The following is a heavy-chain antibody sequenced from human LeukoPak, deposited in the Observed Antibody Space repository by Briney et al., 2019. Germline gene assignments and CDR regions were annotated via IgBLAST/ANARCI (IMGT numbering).Heavy chain of an antibody. CDR1: GGSISSSSYY. D-gene: IGHD4-17*01. Sequence: SETLSLTCTVSGGSISSSSYYWGWIRQPPGKGLEWIGSIYYSATTYYNPSLKSRVTISVDTSKNQFSLKLRSVTAADTAVYYCARVPTVTFFDYWGQGTLVTVSS. V-gene: IGHV4-39*07. CDR3: ARVPTVTFFDY. J-gene: IGHJ4*02. CDR2: IYYSATT.